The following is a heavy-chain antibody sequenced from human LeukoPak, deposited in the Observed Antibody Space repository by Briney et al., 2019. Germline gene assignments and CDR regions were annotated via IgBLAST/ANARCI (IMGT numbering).Heavy chain of an antibody. Sequence: ASVKVSCKASGYTLTSYFMHWVRQAPGQGLEWMGIINPSGGSTSYAQKFQGRVTMTRDTSTSTVYMELSSLRSEDTAVYYCARDSSYGDQPYYFGYWGQGTLVTVSS. CDR2: INPSGGST. D-gene: IGHD4-17*01. J-gene: IGHJ4*02. CDR1: GYTLTSYF. CDR3: ARDSSYGDQPYYFGY. V-gene: IGHV1-46*01.